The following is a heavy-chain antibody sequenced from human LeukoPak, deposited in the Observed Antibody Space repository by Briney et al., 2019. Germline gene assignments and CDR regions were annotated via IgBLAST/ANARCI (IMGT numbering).Heavy chain of an antibody. CDR3: ARNNWNYVSVEGSEDY. CDR1: GFTFSSYW. V-gene: IGHV3-7*01. D-gene: IGHD1-7*01. J-gene: IGHJ4*02. Sequence: GSLRLSCAASGFTFSSYWMSWVRQAPGKGLEWVANIKQDGSEKYYVDSVKGRFTISRDNAKNSLYLQMNSLRAEDTAVYYCARNNWNYVSVEGSEDYWGQGTLVTVSS. CDR2: IKQDGSEK.